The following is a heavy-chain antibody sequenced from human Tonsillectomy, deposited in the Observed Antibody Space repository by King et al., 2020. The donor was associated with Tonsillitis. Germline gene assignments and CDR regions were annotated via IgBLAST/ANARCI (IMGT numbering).Heavy chain of an antibody. CDR2: ISAYNGNT. CDR1: GYTFITFG. Sequence: VQLVESGAEMKKPGASVKVSCKASGYTFITFGISWVRQAPGQGLDCMGWISAYNGNTNYAQKFQGRVTMTTDTSTSTAYMELRSLRSDDTAVYYCARGVATVIPYYMDVWGKGTAVTVSS. V-gene: IGHV1-18*01. J-gene: IGHJ6*03. CDR3: ARGVATVIPYYMDV. D-gene: IGHD5-12*01.